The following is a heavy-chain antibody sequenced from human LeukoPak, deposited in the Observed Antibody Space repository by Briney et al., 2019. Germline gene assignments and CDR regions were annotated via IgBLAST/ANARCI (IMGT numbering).Heavy chain of an antibody. CDR2: ICRSGSTT. V-gene: IGHV3-48*03. J-gene: IGHJ4*02. Sequence: PGGSLRLSCAASGFTFSSYEMNWVRQAPGKGLEWVSYICRSGSTTYYADSEKGRFTISRDNAKNSLYLQMNSLRAEDTAVYYCARDSYCSGGSCLPFFDYWGQGTLVTVSS. CDR3: ARDSYCSGGSCLPFFDY. D-gene: IGHD2-15*01. CDR1: GFTFSSYE.